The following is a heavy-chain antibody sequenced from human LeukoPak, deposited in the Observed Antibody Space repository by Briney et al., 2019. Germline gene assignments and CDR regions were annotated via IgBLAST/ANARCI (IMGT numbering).Heavy chain of an antibody. D-gene: IGHD6-19*01. Sequence: PGRSLRLSCAASGFTFSSYGMHWVRQAPGKGLEWVAVIWYDGSNKYYADSVKGRFTISRDNSKNTLYLQVNSLRAEDTAVYYCASNPAGTRVLDLWGRGTLVTVSS. CDR3: ASNPAGTRVLDL. CDR2: IWYDGSNK. CDR1: GFTFSSYG. V-gene: IGHV3-33*01. J-gene: IGHJ2*01.